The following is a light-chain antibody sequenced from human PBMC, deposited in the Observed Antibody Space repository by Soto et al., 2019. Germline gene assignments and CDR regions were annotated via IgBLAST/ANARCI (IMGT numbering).Light chain of an antibody. V-gene: IGKV2-24*01. CDR2: KIS. CDR1: QSLVHIDGNTY. CDR3: MQATQSYT. J-gene: IGKJ2*01. Sequence: DIVLTQTRLSSPVTLGQPASISCRSSQSLVHIDGNTYFNWLQQRAGQPPRLLIYKISNRFPGVSDRFSGSGAGTDFTLKISRVEAEDVGVYYCMQATQSYTVGQGTRLEIK.